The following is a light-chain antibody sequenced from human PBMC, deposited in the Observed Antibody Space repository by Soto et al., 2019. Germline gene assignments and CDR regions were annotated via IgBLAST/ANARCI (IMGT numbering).Light chain of an antibody. CDR2: GAS. Sequence: EIVMTQSPGTLSVSPGERATLSCRVSQSVGSGLAWYQHKPGQAPRLLIYGASTRATGIPARFSGSGSGTEFTLTITNVQSEDLAVYYCQQYNNWPPWTFGQGTKVDI. J-gene: IGKJ1*01. V-gene: IGKV3-15*01. CDR3: QQYNNWPPWT. CDR1: QSVGSG.